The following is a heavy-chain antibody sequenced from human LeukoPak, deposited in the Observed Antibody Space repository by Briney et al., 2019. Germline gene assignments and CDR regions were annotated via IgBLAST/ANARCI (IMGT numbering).Heavy chain of an antibody. V-gene: IGHV3-23*01. CDR2: IRGSGDTT. CDR3: ASHGGSYYVLDY. J-gene: IGHJ4*02. D-gene: IGHD1-26*01. CDR1: GFTFSSYA. Sequence: GGSLRLSCAASGFTFSSYAMNWVRQAPGKGLEWVSGIRGSGDTTYYADSVKGRRFTISRDNSKNTLYLQMNSVRAEDTAVYYCASHGGSYYVLDYWGQGTLVTVSS.